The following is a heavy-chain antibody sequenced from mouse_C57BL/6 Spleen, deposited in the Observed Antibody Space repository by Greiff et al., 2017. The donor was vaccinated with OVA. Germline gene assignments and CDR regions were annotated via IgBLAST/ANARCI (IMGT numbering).Heavy chain of an antibody. CDR1: GYAFSSSW. Sequence: VQLQESGPELVKPGASVKISCKASGYAFSSSWRNWVKQRPGKGLEWIGRIYPGDGDTTDNGKFKGKATLTADKSSSTAYMQLSSLTSEDSAVYFCAGGDYGFAYWGQGTLVTVSA. J-gene: IGHJ3*01. CDR3: AGGDYGFAY. CDR2: IYPGDGDT. D-gene: IGHD2-4*01. V-gene: IGHV1-82*01.